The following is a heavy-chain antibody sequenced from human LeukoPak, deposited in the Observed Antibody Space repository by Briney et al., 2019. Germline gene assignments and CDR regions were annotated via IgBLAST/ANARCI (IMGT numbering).Heavy chain of an antibody. J-gene: IGHJ4*02. CDR1: GDSVSSKSAT. D-gene: IGHD6-19*01. Sequence: SETLSLTCAISGDSVSSKSATWIWLRQSPSRGLEWLGRTYYSSKWYNDYGLSVRGRIIVNPDTSKNHFSLQLRSVTPEDTAVYYCARAPHGSGCDYWSQGTLVTVSS. V-gene: IGHV6-1*01. CDR3: ARAPHGSGCDY. CDR2: TYYSSKWYN.